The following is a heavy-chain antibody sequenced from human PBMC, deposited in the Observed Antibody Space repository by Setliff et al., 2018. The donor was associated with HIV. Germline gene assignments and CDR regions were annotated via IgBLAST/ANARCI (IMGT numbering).Heavy chain of an antibody. CDR3: ARHPSGWLMAFYMDV. CDR1: GGAISSSSYY. J-gene: IGHJ6*03. Sequence: PSETLSLTCTVSGGAISSSSYYWGWIRQPPGKGLEWIGSIYYSGCTYYNPSLKSRVTISVDTSKNQFSLKLSSVTAADSAVYYGARHPSGWLMAFYMDVWGKGTTVTVAS. CDR2: IYYSGCT. V-gene: IGHV4-39*01. D-gene: IGHD3-22*01.